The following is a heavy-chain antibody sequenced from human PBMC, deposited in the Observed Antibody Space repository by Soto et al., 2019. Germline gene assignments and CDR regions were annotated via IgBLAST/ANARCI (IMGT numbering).Heavy chain of an antibody. D-gene: IGHD2-2*01. J-gene: IGHJ4*01. Sequence: GASVKVSCKASGYTFTDYGISWVRQAPGQGPEWMGCFNAYNGNTYCAQKFQGRLTMTTDTSTSTAYMELRSLRSYDSAVYYCAREFCSTTSCYGVDYWG. CDR3: AREFCSTTSCYGVDY. CDR1: GYTFTDYG. CDR2: FNAYNGNT. V-gene: IGHV1-18*01.